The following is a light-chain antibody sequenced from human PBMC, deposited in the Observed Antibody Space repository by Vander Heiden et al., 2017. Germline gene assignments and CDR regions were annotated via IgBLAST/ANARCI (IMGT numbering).Light chain of an antibody. CDR2: WAS. V-gene: IGKV4-1*01. J-gene: IGKJ1*01. CDR3: QQYFDTPWT. CDR1: QTVYYRTNRKNY. Sequence: DIVMTQSPDSLAVSLGERATINCKSSQTVYYRTNRKNYLNWYQQKPGQPPKLLIYWASTRESGVPERFSGSGSSTDFTLTISNLQAEDVAVYYCQQYFDTPWTFGQGTKVEVK.